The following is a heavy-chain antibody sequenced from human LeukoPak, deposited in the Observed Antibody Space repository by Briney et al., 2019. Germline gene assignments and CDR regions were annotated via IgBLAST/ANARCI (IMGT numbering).Heavy chain of an antibody. Sequence: ASVKVSCKASGNTFSGYYIHWVQQAPGQGLEWMGWINPNSGGTKYAQKFQGRVTMTRDTAMSTGYMELSRLKSDDTAVYYCARAEWFGELSGYMDIWGKGTTVTVSS. CDR3: ARAEWFGELSGYMDI. CDR1: GNTFSGYY. D-gene: IGHD3-10*01. J-gene: IGHJ6*03. V-gene: IGHV1-2*02. CDR2: INPNSGGT.